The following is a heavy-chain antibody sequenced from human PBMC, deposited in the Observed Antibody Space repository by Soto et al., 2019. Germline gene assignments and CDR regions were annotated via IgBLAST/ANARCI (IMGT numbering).Heavy chain of an antibody. Sequence: SETLYLTCTVSGGSISSYYWSWIRQPPGKGLEWIGYIYYSGSTNYNPSLKSRVTISVDTSKNQFSLKLSSVTAADTAVYYCARIIRLGELSYFYYFDYWGQGTLVTVYS. V-gene: IGHV4-59*01. D-gene: IGHD3-16*02. CDR1: GGSISSYY. CDR3: ARIIRLGELSYFYYFDY. CDR2: IYYSGST. J-gene: IGHJ4*02.